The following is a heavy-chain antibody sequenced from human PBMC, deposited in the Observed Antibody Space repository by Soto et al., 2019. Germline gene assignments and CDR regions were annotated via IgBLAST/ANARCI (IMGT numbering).Heavy chain of an antibody. J-gene: IGHJ6*02. D-gene: IGHD6-19*01. Sequence: EVQLVESGGGLFQPGGSRSPSCEASGLIFRDYQMAWVRRPPGKGLEWVGRIRRKANSYTTEYAASVKGRFTISRDDSKNSLYLQMNSLKSEDTAVYYCAMLGGWSGGSSGMDVWGQGTTVTVSS. CDR2: IRRKANSYTT. CDR1: GLIFRDYQ. CDR3: AMLGGWSGGSSGMDV. V-gene: IGHV3-72*01.